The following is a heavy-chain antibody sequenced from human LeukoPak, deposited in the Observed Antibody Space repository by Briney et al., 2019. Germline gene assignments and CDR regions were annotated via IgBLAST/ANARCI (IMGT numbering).Heavy chain of an antibody. D-gene: IGHD6-19*01. CDR3: ARGEREAVANYYGMDV. CDR2: IYYTGTT. J-gene: IGHJ6*02. CDR1: GYSISSGYY. V-gene: IGHV4-38-2*02. Sequence: SETLSLTCTVSGYSISSGYYWGWIRQPPGKGLEWIGTIYYTGTTYYNPSLTSRVTISVDTSKNQFSLKLSSVTAADTAVYYCARGEREAVANYYGMDVWGQGTTVTVSS.